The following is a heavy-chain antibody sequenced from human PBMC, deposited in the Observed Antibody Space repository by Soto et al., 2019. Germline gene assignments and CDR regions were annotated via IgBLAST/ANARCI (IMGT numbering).Heavy chain of an antibody. D-gene: IGHD4-17*01. Sequence: SETLSLTCTVSGGSISSYYWSWIRQPPGKGLEWIGYIYYSGSTNYNPSLKSRVTISVDTSKNQFSLKLSSVTAADTAVYYCARDHFNYGDYGGFSYWGQGTLVTVSS. CDR1: GGSISSYY. V-gene: IGHV4-59*01. CDR2: IYYSGST. J-gene: IGHJ4*02. CDR3: ARDHFNYGDYGGFSY.